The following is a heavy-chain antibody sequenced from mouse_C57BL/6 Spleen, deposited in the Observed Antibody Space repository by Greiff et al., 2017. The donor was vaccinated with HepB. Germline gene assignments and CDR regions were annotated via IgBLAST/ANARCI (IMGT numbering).Heavy chain of an antibody. CDR3: GAYYYGYYAMDY. D-gene: IGHD1-1*01. V-gene: IGHV1-50*01. Sequence: QVQLQQPGAELVKPGASVKLSCKASGYTFTSYWMQWVKQRPGQGLEWIGEIDPTDSYTNYNQKFKGKATLTVDTSSSPAYMQLSSLTSENSAVYYCGAYYYGYYAMDYWGQGTSVTVSS. J-gene: IGHJ4*01. CDR1: GYTFTSYW. CDR2: IDPTDSYT.